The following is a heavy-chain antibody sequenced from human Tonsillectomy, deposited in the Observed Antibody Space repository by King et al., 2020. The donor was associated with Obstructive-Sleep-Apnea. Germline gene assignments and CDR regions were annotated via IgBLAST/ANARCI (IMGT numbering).Heavy chain of an antibody. CDR1: ELTFSSYG. Sequence: VQLVESGGGVVQPGRSLRLSCAASELTFSSYGMHWVRQAPGKGLEWVAVISYDGSNKYYADSVKGRFTISRDNSKNTLYLQMNSLRAEDTAVYYCAKDPKPHDYGEYYFDYWGQGTLVTVSS. D-gene: IGHD4-17*01. CDR3: AKDPKPHDYGEYYFDY. J-gene: IGHJ4*02. V-gene: IGHV3-30*18. CDR2: ISYDGSNK.